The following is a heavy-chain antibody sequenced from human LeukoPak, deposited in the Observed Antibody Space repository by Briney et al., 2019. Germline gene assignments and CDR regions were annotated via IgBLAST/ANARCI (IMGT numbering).Heavy chain of an antibody. CDR3: VKGQRYYDSSGYYSIEYFQH. D-gene: IGHD3-22*01. Sequence: GGSLRLSCSASGFTFSSYAMHWVRQAPGKGLEYVSAISSNGGSTYYADSVKGRFTISRDNSKNTLYRQMSSLRAEDTAVYYCVKGQRYYDSSGYYSIEYFQHWGQGTLVTVSS. CDR2: ISSNGGST. V-gene: IGHV3-64D*09. J-gene: IGHJ1*01. CDR1: GFTFSSYA.